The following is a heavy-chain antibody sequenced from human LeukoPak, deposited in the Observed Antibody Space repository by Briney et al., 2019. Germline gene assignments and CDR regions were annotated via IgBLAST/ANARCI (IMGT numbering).Heavy chain of an antibody. CDR3: AREFLEHYYYYMDV. CDR2: IIPIFGTA. D-gene: IGHD3-3*01. J-gene: IGHJ6*03. Sequence: SSVKVSCKASGDTFSSHAISWVRQAPGQGLEWMGRIIPIFGTANYAQKFQGRVTITTDESTSTAYMELSSLRSEDTAVYYCAREFLEHYYYYMDVWGKGTTVTVSS. V-gene: IGHV1-69*05. CDR1: GDTFSSHA.